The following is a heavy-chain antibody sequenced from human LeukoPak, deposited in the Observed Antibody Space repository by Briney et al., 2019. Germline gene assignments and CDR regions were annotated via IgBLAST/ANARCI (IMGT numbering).Heavy chain of an antibody. J-gene: IGHJ4*02. CDR3: GRERGDQYYFDY. D-gene: IGHD3-10*01. V-gene: IGHV3-30*02. Sequence: GGSLRLSCAASGFTFSNYGMHWVRQAPGKGLEWVAFIRYDGSNKYYADSVKGRFTISRDNSKNTLYLQMNSLRPEDTAVYYCGRERGDQYYFDYWGQGTLVTVSS. CDR2: IRYDGSNK. CDR1: GFTFSNYG.